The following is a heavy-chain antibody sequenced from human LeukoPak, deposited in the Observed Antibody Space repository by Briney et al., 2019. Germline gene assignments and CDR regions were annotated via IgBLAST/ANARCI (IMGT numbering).Heavy chain of an antibody. Sequence: ASVKVSCKASGYTFTSYYMHWVRQAPGQGLEWMGIINPSGGSTSYAQKFQGRVTMTRDTSTSTVYMELSSLRSEDTAVYYCARGPKGSGSYAIDAHFDYWGQGTLVTVSS. D-gene: IGHD1-26*01. CDR2: INPSGGST. CDR3: ARGPKGSGSYAIDAHFDY. V-gene: IGHV1-46*01. J-gene: IGHJ4*02. CDR1: GYTFTSYY.